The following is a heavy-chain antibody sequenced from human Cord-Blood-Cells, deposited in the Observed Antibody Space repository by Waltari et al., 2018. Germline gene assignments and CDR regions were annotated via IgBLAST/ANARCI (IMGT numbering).Heavy chain of an antibody. CDR2: INPNSGGT. CDR1: GYNFNGYY. V-gene: IGHV1-2*02. CDR3: ARMGGTTIYYYMDV. D-gene: IGHD1-7*01. J-gene: IGHJ6*03. Sequence: QVQLVQSGAEVKKPGASVKVSCKASGYNFNGYYMQRVRQAPGQGLEWMGWINPNSGGTNYAQKFQGRVTMTRDTSISTAYMELSRLRSDDTAVYYCARMGGTTIYYYMDVWGKGTTVTVSS.